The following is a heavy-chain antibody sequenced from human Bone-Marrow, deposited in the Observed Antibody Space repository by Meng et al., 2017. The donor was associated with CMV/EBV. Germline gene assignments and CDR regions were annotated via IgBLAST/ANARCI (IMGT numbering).Heavy chain of an antibody. CDR1: GFTFSSYS. Sequence: GESLKISCAASGFTFSSYSMNWVRQAPGKGLEWVSSISSSSSYIYYADSVKGRFTISRDNSKNTLYLQMNSLRTEDTALYYCAKDRSEGGYNNHFDYWGQATLVTVAS. V-gene: IGHV3-21*04. CDR3: AKDRSEGGYNNHFDY. CDR2: ISSSSSYI. J-gene: IGHJ4*02. D-gene: IGHD5-24*01.